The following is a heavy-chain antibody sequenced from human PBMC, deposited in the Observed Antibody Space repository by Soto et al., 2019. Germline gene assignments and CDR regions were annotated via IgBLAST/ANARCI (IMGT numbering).Heavy chain of an antibody. V-gene: IGHV3-7*03. CDR2: IKQDGSEK. Sequence: GGSLRLSCAAFVLTFSDSWMSWVRQAPGKGLEWVANIKQDGSEKYYVDSVKGRFTISRDNAKNSLYLQLNDLRAGDTAVYYCARGIRILIAGPEGHAFEIWGQGTMVTVSS. CDR3: ARGIRILIAGPEGHAFEI. J-gene: IGHJ3*02. D-gene: IGHD3-10*01. CDR1: VLTFSDSW.